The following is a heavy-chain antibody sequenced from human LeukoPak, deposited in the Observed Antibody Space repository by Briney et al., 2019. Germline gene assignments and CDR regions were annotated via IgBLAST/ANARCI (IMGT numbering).Heavy chain of an antibody. J-gene: IGHJ4*02. CDR1: GYTFTSYG. V-gene: IGHV1-18*01. D-gene: IGHD6-6*01. CDR3: ARVGSGIAARPPSVGWYY. CDR2: ISAYNGNT. Sequence: ASVKVSCKASGYTFTSYGISWVRQAPGQGLEWMGWISAYNGNTDYAQKLQGRVTMTTDTSTSTAYMELRSLRSDDTAVYYCARVGSGIAARPPSVGWYYWGQGTLVTVSS.